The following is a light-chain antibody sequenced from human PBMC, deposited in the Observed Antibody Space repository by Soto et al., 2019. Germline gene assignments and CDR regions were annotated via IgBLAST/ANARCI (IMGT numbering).Light chain of an antibody. CDR2: AAS. CDR1: QSISRH. Sequence: IQMTQSPSSLSASLGDRVTITCRASQSISRHLNWYQQKPGKAPRLLIYAASSLQSGVPPRFSGSGSGTDFTLAISSLQPEDSATYYCLQDINYPWTFGQGTKVEIK. J-gene: IGKJ1*01. V-gene: IGKV1-6*01. CDR3: LQDINYPWT.